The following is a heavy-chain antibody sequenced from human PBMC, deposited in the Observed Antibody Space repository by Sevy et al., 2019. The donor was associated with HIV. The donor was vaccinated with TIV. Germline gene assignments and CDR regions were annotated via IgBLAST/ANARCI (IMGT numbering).Heavy chain of an antibody. CDR1: GYSFTSYW. V-gene: IGHV5-51*01. CDR2: IYPGDSDT. CDR3: ARRGSSGWYGDAFDI. J-gene: IGHJ3*02. D-gene: IGHD6-19*01. Sequence: GESLKISCKGSGYSFTSYWIGWVRQMPGKGLEWMGIIYPGDSDTRYSPSFQGQVTISADKSIRTAYLQWSGLKASDTAMYYCARRGSSGWYGDAFDIWGQGTMVTVSS.